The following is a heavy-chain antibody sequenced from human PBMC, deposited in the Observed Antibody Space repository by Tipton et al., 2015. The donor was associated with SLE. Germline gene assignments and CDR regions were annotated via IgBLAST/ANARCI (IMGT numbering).Heavy chain of an antibody. CDR1: GFMFDGYG. CDR2: IKQDGSEK. V-gene: IGHV3-7*01. D-gene: IGHD3-22*01. Sequence: GSLRLSYAASGFMFDGYGMSWVRQAPGKGLGWVANIKQDGSEKYYVDSVRGRFSISRDNAKKSLFLHMNGLRVDDTAVYYCARDRVYFDGSSFFPKYTFDSWGQVTLVTVS. CDR3: ARDRVYFDGSSFFPKYTFDS. J-gene: IGHJ4*02.